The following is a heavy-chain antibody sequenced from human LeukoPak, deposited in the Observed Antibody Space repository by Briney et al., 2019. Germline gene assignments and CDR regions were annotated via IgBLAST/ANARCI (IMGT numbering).Heavy chain of an antibody. J-gene: IGHJ4*02. D-gene: IGHD2-21*02. V-gene: IGHV3-30-3*01. CDR2: ISYDGSNK. CDR3: ARDQNIVVVTGAFDY. CDR1: GFTFSSYD. Sequence: GGSLRLSCAASGFTFSSYDMHWVRQAPGKGLEWVAVISYDGSNKYYADSVKGRFTISRDNSKNTLYLQMNSLRAEDTAVYYCARDQNIVVVTGAFDYCGQGTLVTVSS.